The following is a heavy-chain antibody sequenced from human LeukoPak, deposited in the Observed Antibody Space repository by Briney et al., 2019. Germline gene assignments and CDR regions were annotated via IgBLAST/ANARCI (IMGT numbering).Heavy chain of an antibody. CDR2: ISGSGGST. V-gene: IGHV3-23*01. CDR3: AKDSTVVTPSYWYFDL. D-gene: IGHD4-23*01. CDR1: GFTFSSYA. J-gene: IGHJ2*01. Sequence: GGSLRLSCAASGFTFSSYAMSWVRQAPGKGLEWVSAISGSGGSTYYAASVKGRFTISRDNSKNTLYLQMNSLRAEDTAVYYCAKDSTVVTPSYWYFDLWGRGTLVTVSS.